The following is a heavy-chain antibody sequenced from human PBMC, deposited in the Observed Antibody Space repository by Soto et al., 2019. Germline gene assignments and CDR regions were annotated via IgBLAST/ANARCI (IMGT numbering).Heavy chain of an antibody. V-gene: IGHV4-4*07. CDR2: VYSSGGT. D-gene: IGHD3-3*01. J-gene: IGHJ5*02. CDR1: GGSMSGFY. CDR3: ARGQRFSDWFDP. Sequence: SETLSLTCTVSGGSMSGFYWTWIRQPAGKGLEWIGRVYSSGGTHYSPSLKSRVTISLDTSKNQFSLRLLSVTDADTAVYFCARGQRFSDWFDPWGQGTLVTLSS.